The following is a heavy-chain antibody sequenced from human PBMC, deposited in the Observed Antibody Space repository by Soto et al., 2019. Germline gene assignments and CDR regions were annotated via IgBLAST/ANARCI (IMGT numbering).Heavy chain of an antibody. CDR2: IRSKANSYAT. CDR3: TRHWDYGDYYYGMDV. J-gene: IGHJ6*02. D-gene: IGHD4-17*01. Sequence: GGSLRLSCASSVFTFSGSAMHWVRQASGKGLEWVGRIRSKANSYATAYAASVKGRFTISRDDSKNTAYLQMNSLKTEDTAVYYCTRHWDYGDYYYGMDVWGQGTTVTVSS. CDR1: VFTFSGSA. V-gene: IGHV3-73*01.